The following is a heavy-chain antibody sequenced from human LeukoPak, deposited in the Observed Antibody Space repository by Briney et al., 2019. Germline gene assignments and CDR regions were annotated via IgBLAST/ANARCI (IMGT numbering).Heavy chain of an antibody. V-gene: IGHV3-66*04. D-gene: IGHD3-16*01. CDR1: GFTVSSSY. CDR3: ASQSFGRFDP. CDR2: IYSGVSP. J-gene: IGHJ5*02. Sequence: PGGSLRLSCAASGFTVSSSYMSWVRQAPGKGLEWVSVIYSGVSPYYADSVKGRFTISRDNSKNTLYLQMNNLRAEDTAVYYCASQSFGRFDPWGQGTRVTVSS.